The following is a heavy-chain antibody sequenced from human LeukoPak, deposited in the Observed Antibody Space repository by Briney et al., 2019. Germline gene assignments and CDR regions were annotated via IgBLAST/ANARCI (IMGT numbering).Heavy chain of an antibody. J-gene: IGHJ4*02. D-gene: IGHD6-19*01. CDR3: TTIAVAGTALDY. Sequence: PGGSLRLSCAASGFTFSNAWMSWVRQDPGKGLEWVGRIKSKTDDGTTDYAAPVKGRFTISRDDSKNTLYLQMNSLKTEDTAVYYCTTIAVAGTALDYWGQGTLVTVSS. V-gene: IGHV3-15*01. CDR2: IKSKTDDGTT. CDR1: GFTFSNAW.